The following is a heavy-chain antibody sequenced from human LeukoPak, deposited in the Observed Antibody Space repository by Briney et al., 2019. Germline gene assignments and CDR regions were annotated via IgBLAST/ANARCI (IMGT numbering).Heavy chain of an antibody. V-gene: IGHV7-4-1*02. Sequence: GASVKVSCKASGYTFTGYYMHWVRQAPGQGLEWMGWINTNTGNPTYAQGFTGRFVFSLDTSVSTAYLQISSLKAEDTAVYYCASLSVNGVWGFDYWGQGTLVTVSS. D-gene: IGHD2-8*01. J-gene: IGHJ4*02. CDR1: GYTFTGYY. CDR2: INTNTGNP. CDR3: ASLSVNGVWGFDY.